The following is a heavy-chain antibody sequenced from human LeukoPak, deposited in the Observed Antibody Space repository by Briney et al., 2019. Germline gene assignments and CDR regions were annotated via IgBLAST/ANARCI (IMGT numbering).Heavy chain of an antibody. CDR2: ISYDGSNE. D-gene: IGHD6-13*01. CDR3: AKDGLYGGSWYFLDS. V-gene: IGHV3-30*18. CDR1: GFTFSSYG. J-gene: IGHJ4*02. Sequence: PGGSLRLSCAASGFTFSSYGMHWVRQAPGKGLEWVAAISYDGSNEYYVDSVKGRFTISRDNSKNTLFLQINGLRVEDTAVYYCAKDGLYGGSWYFLDSWGQGTLVTVSS.